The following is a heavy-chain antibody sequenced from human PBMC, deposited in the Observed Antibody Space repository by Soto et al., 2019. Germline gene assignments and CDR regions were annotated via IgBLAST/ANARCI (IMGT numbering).Heavy chain of an antibody. CDR3: ARGVGSSPPQY. CDR2: IYASRSP. Sequence: LSLTCTISGGSVSVYYWSWIRQSTGQGLEWIGYIYASRSPYYNPSLRSRVTISADTSKNQISLKLTSPTAADTAVYYCARGVGSSPPQYWGRGTLVTVSS. D-gene: IGHD1-26*01. V-gene: IGHV4-59*02. J-gene: IGHJ4*02. CDR1: GGSVSVYY.